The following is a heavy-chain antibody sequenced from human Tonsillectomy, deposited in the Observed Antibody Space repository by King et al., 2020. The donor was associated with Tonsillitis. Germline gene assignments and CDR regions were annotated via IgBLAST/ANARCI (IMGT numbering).Heavy chain of an antibody. J-gene: IGHJ6*02. D-gene: IGHD2-2*01. CDR3: ARGDIVVVPAAIGYYYYGMDV. V-gene: IGHV1-69*01. CDR2: IISIFGTA. CDR1: GGNFSSYA. Sequence: VQLVESGAEVKKPGSSVKVACKASGGNFSSYAISWVRQAPGQGLEWMGGIISIFGTANYAQKCQGRVTITAAESTSTAYMELSSLRSEDTAVYYCARGDIVVVPAAIGYYYYGMDVWGQGTTVTVSS.